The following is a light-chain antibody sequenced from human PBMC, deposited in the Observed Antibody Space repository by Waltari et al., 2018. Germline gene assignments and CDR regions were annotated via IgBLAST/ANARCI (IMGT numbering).Light chain of an antibody. CDR2: DVS. Sequence: QSALTQPASVSGSPGQSITISCTGTSSDVGAYNYVSWYQQHPGKAPKLMIYDVSNRPSGVSNRFYGAKSGNTASLTISGLQAEDEADYYCSSYTSSITYVFGTGTEVTVL. CDR1: SSDVGAYNY. CDR3: SSYTSSITYV. V-gene: IGLV2-14*03. J-gene: IGLJ1*01.